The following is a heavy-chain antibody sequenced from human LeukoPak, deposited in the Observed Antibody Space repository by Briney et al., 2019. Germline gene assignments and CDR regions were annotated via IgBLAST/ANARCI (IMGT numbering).Heavy chain of an antibody. J-gene: IGHJ5*02. CDR1: GGSISSYY. D-gene: IGHD2-2*01. Sequence: SETLSLTCTVSGGSISSYYWSWLRQPAGKGLEWIGRIYTSGSTNYNPSLKSRVTMSVDTSKNQFSLKLSSVTAADTAVYYCARAVVPAADNWFDPWGQGTLVTVSS. V-gene: IGHV4-4*07. CDR3: ARAVVPAADNWFDP. CDR2: IYTSGST.